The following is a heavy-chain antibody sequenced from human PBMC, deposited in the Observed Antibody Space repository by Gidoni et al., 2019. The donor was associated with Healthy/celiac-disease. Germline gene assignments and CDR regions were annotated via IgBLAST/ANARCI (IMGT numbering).Heavy chain of an antibody. D-gene: IGHD2-8*02. CDR1: GFTFGDYA. Sequence: EVQLVESGGGLVKPGRSLRLSCTASGFTFGDYAMSWFRQAPGKGLEWVGFIRSKAYGGTTEYAASVKGRFTISRDDSKSIAYRQMNSLKTEDTAVYYCTRELRLGYCTGGVCYIFDYWGQGTLVTVSS. CDR3: TRELRLGYCTGGVCYIFDY. CDR2: IRSKAYGGTT. V-gene: IGHV3-49*05. J-gene: IGHJ4*02.